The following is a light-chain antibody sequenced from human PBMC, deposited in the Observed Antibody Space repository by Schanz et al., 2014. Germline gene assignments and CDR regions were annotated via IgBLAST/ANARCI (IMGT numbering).Light chain of an antibody. CDR2: STN. J-gene: IGLJ3*02. V-gene: IGLV8-61*01. Sequence: QTVVTQEPSFSVSPGGTVTLTCALTSGSVSTSYYPSWYQQTPGQAPRTLIFSTNSRSSGVPDRFSGSIVGNKAALTITGAQADDESDFYCVLYMGGGIKVFGGGTKLTVL. CDR3: VLYMGGGIKV. CDR1: SGSVSTSYY.